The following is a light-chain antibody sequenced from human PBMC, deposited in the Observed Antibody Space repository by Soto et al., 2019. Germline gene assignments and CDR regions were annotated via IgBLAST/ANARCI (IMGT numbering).Light chain of an antibody. V-gene: IGKV4-1*01. J-gene: IGKJ1*01. CDR2: WAS. CDR3: QQYYTTPWT. CDR1: QTILYSSNNKTY. Sequence: DILMTQSPNSLAVSLGERATINCRSSQTILYSSNNKTYLAWYQLKAGQPPKLLISWASTRESGVPDRFSGSGSGTDFTLTISSLQAEDVAVYCCQQYYTTPWTFGQGTKVEIK.